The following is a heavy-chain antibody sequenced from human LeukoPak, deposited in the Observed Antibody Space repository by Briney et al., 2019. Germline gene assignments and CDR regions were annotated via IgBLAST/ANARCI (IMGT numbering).Heavy chain of an antibody. D-gene: IGHD6-13*01. Sequence: GESLKISCKGSGYNFTSYWIGWVRQMPGKGLEWMGIIYPGDSDARYSPSFQGQVTISADKSISTAYLQWSSLKASDTAMYYCVRGGGSSWYYFDYWGQGTLVTVFS. V-gene: IGHV5-51*01. CDR1: GYNFTSYW. CDR3: VRGGGSSWYYFDY. CDR2: IYPGDSDA. J-gene: IGHJ4*02.